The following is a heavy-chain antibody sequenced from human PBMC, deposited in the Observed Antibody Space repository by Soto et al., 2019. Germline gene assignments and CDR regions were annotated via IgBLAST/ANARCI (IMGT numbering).Heavy chain of an antibody. J-gene: IGHJ4*02. CDR2: IYYSGST. D-gene: IGHD1-26*01. V-gene: IGHV4-39*01. CDR3: ARHNPGGVGATEPDFDY. CDR1: GGSISSSSYY. Sequence: SETLSLTCTVSGGSISSSSYYWGWIRQPPGKGLEWIGSIYYSGSTYYNPSLKSRVTISVDTSKNQFSLKLSSVTAADTAVYYCARHNPGGVGATEPDFDYWGQGTLVTVSS.